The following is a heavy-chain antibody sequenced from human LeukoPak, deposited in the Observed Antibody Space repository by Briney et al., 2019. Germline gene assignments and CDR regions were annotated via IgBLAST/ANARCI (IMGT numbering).Heavy chain of an antibody. Sequence: ASVKVSCKASGYTFTGYYMHWVRQAPGQGLEWMGWINPNSGGTNYAQKFQGRVTMTRDTSISTAYMELSRLRSDDTAVYYCARDINAPYSGYSSGWYDYWGQGTLVTVPS. V-gene: IGHV1-2*02. J-gene: IGHJ4*02. D-gene: IGHD6-19*01. CDR1: GYTFTGYY. CDR3: ARDINAPYSGYSSGWYDY. CDR2: INPNSGGT.